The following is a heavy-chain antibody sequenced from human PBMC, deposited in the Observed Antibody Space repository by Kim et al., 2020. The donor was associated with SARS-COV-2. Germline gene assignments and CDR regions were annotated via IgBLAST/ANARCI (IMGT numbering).Heavy chain of an antibody. CDR2: ISSNGGST. CDR3: VKVQWLYYAISGYDY. CDR1: GFTFSSYA. J-gene: IGHJ4*02. V-gene: IGHV3-64D*09. D-gene: IGHD3-22*01. Sequence: GGSLRLSCSASGFTFSSYAMHWVRQAPGKGLEYVSGISSNGGSTYYADSVKGRFTVSRDNSKNTLYLQMSRLRAEDTAVFYCVKVQWLYYAISGYDYWGQGTLVTVSS.